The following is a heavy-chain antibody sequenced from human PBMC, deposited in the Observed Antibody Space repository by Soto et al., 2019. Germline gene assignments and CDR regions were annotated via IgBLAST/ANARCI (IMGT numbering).Heavy chain of an antibody. Sequence: QVQLVQSGAEVQKPGSSVKVSCKASGGTFSSYAISWVRQAPGQGLEWMGGIIPIFGTANYAQKFQGRVTITADESTSTAYMELSSLRSEDTAVYYCARGLGYYDSSGYYSGAFDIWGQGTMVTVSS. CDR1: GGTFSSYA. D-gene: IGHD3-22*01. CDR3: ARGLGYYDSSGYYSGAFDI. CDR2: IIPIFGTA. J-gene: IGHJ3*02. V-gene: IGHV1-69*01.